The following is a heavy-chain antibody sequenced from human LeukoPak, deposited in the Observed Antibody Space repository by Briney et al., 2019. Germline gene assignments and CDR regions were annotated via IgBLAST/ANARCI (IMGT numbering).Heavy chain of an antibody. J-gene: IGHJ4*02. Sequence: GGSLRLSCVASGFSFSDHWMNWFRQAPGKGLEWVATIKKDGSEQYYVDSMKGRLTISRHNAKNSVYLQIHNLRAEDTAVYYCARDLGWLQSDYWGQGTLVTVSS. CDR3: ARDLGWLQSDY. V-gene: IGHV3-7*01. CDR2: IKKDGSEQ. CDR1: GFSFSDHW. D-gene: IGHD5-24*01.